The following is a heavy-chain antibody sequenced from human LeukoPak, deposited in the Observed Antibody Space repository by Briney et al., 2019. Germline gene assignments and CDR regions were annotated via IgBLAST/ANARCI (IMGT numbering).Heavy chain of an antibody. CDR3: ARAVIVVAAATQRNWFDP. D-gene: IGHD2-15*01. CDR2: INHSGIT. J-gene: IGHJ5*02. CDR1: GGSFSGYY. V-gene: IGHV4-34*01. Sequence: SETLSLTCAVYGGSFSGYYWTWLRQTPGKGLEWIGEINHSGITDYNPSLRSRVTISVDTSKNQFSLKLSSVTAADTAIYYCARAVIVVAAATQRNWFDPWGQGTLVTVSS.